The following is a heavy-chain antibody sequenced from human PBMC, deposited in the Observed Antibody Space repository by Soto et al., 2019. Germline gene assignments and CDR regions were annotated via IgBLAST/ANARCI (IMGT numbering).Heavy chain of an antibody. D-gene: IGHD2-2*01. CDR2: INHSGST. V-gene: IGHV4-34*01. Sequence: PSETLSLTCAVYGGSFSGYYWSWIRQPPGKGLEWIGEINHSGSTNYNPSLKSRVTISVDTSKNQFSLKLSSVTAADTAVYYCASVMVRGIVVVPAAMTWFDPWGQGTLVTVSS. J-gene: IGHJ5*02. CDR3: ASVMVRGIVVVPAAMTWFDP. CDR1: GGSFSGYY.